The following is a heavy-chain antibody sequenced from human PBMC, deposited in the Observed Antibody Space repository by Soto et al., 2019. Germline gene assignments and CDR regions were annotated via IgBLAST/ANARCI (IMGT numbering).Heavy chain of an antibody. CDR2: VSHDGRNT. J-gene: IGHJ5*02. Sequence: PGGSLRLSCATSGFTFSYFWMTWVRQAPGKGLEWVAVVSHDGRNTHYADSVKGRFTISRDSSKNTVSLEMTSLKVEDTAVYYCARDVDTTSHLNWFDPWGQGVMVTVSS. CDR3: ARDVDTTSHLNWFDP. CDR1: GFTFSYFW. V-gene: IGHV3-30*03. D-gene: IGHD1-1*01.